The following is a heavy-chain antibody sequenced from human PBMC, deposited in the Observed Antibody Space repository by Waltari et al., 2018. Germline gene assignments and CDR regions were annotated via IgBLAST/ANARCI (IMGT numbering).Heavy chain of an antibody. CDR1: GGTFTGYA. J-gene: IGHJ3*02. Sequence: QVQLVQSGAEVKKPGSSVKVSCKASGGTFTGYAISWVRQAPGQGLEWMGGIIPILGIANYAQKFQGRVTITADKSTSTAYMELSSLRSEDTAVYYCARVITMIDKNAFDIWGQGTMVTVSS. CDR3: ARVITMIDKNAFDI. CDR2: IIPILGIA. V-gene: IGHV1-69*10. D-gene: IGHD3-22*01.